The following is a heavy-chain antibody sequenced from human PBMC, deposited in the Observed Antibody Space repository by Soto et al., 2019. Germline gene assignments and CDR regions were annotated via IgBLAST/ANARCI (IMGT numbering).Heavy chain of an antibody. CDR1: GFSVSSNY. CDR3: ARHRHPRGTVGATSPLDP. CDR2: HYSGGST. Sequence: GGSLRLSCAISGFSVSSNYLSWVRQAPGKGLEWVSVHYSGGSTYYADSVQGRFTISRDKSNNTLYLQMRRVRAEDTAVYFCARHRHPRGTVGATSPLDPWGQGTQGTVSS. V-gene: IGHV3-53*01. J-gene: IGHJ5*02. D-gene: IGHD1-26*01.